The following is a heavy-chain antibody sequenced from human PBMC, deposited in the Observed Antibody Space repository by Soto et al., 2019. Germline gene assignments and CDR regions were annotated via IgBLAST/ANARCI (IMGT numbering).Heavy chain of an antibody. CDR2: INHSGST. V-gene: IGHV4-34*01. J-gene: IGHJ6*03. D-gene: IGHD6-6*01. CDR3: ARNSRQLDKTPEIRGYYYYMDV. CDR1: GGSLSGYY. Sequence: QVQLQQWGAGLLKPSETLSLTCAVYGGSLSGYYWSWIRQPPGKGLEWIGEINHSGSTNYNPSLKSRVTISVDTSKNQFSLKLSSVTAADTAVYYCARNSRQLDKTPEIRGYYYYMDVWGKGTTVTVSS.